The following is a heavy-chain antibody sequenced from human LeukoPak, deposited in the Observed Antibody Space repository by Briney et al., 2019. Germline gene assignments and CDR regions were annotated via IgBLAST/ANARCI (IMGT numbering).Heavy chain of an antibody. CDR1: GGTISSSIYY. V-gene: IGHV4-39*01. Sequence: SETLSLTCTGSGGTISSSIYYWGWIRQPPGKGLEWVGSIYYSGSTYYNPSLKSRVTISVDTSKKQYSQKLSSVTAADTAVYYCARLTEGSYTVDPWGQGTLVTVSS. CDR2: IYYSGST. CDR3: ARLTEGSYTVDP. J-gene: IGHJ5*02. D-gene: IGHD3-10*01.